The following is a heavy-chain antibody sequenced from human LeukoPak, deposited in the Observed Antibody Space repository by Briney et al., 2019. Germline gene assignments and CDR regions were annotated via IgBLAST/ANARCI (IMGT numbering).Heavy chain of an antibody. Sequence: GGTLRLSCAASGFTFSSFGMSWVRQAPGKGLVWVSRINSDGSNTTYADSVKGRFTISRDNAKNTLYLQMNSLRAEDTAVYYCARPMVIRGVIIDYWGQGTLATVSS. D-gene: IGHD3-10*01. CDR2: INSDGSNT. CDR3: ARPMVIRGVIIDY. V-gene: IGHV3-74*01. CDR1: GFTFSSFG. J-gene: IGHJ4*02.